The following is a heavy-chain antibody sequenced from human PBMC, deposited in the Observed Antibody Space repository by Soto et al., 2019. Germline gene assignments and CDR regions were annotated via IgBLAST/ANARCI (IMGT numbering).Heavy chain of an antibody. Sequence: PSETLSLTCTVSGGSISSGGYYWSWIRQHPGKGLEWIGYIYYSGSTYYNPSLKSRVTTSVDTSKNQFSLKLSSVTAADTAVYYCARVYSSSWYYYDKDVWGKGTTVTVSS. V-gene: IGHV4-31*03. J-gene: IGHJ6*03. CDR1: GGSISSGGYY. D-gene: IGHD6-13*01. CDR3: ARVYSSSWYYYDKDV. CDR2: IYYSGST.